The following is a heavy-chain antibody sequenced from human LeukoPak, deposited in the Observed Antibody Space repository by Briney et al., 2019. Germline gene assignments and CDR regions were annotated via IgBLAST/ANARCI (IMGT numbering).Heavy chain of an antibody. CDR1: GFTFSNNW. J-gene: IGHJ1*01. Sequence: GGSLRLSCAASGFTFSNNWMSWVRQAPGKGLEWVANIKEDGSEKYHVDSVKGRFTISRDNTRNSLYLQMNSLRAEDTAVYYCARDYAYSYSHLRYFHHWGQGTQVTVSS. D-gene: IGHD5-18*01. V-gene: IGHV3-7*04. CDR2: IKEDGSEK. CDR3: ARDYAYSYSHLRYFHH.